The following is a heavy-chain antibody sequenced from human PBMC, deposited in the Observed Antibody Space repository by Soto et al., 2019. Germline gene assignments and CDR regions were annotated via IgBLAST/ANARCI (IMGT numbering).Heavy chain of an antibody. CDR3: ARYRNSHFDY. V-gene: IGHV3-53*04. CDR2: IYSGGST. Sequence: EVQLVESGGGLVQPGGSLRLSCAASGFTVSSNYMSWVRQAPGKGPEWVSVIYSGGSTYYADSVKGRFTISRHNSKNTLYLQMNSLRSEDTAVYYCARYRNSHFDYWGQGTLVTVSS. CDR1: GFTVSSNY. D-gene: IGHD4-4*01. J-gene: IGHJ4*02.